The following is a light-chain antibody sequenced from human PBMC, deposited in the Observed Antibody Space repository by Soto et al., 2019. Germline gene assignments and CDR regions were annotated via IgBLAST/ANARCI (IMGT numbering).Light chain of an antibody. CDR1: QAVNTR. V-gene: IGKV3-15*01. CDR3: QYYNNWLAT. Sequence: EIVLTQSPATLSSFPGDRVTLSCRASQAVNTRLAWYQHKPGQAPRLLIYAASTRATGVSARFSGSGSGTEFTLTISSLQSEDFTIYYCQYYNNWLATFGGGTKVDIK. J-gene: IGKJ4*01. CDR2: AAS.